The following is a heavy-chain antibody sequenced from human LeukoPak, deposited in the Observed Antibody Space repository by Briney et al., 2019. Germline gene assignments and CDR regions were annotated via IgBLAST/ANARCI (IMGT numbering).Heavy chain of an antibody. V-gene: IGHV3-15*07. Sequence: GRSLRLSCIASGFTFSNYGMHWVRQAPGKGLEWVGHIRSKADGGTPDYIAPVKGRFTISRDDSKDTLYLQMNSLNTEDTAMYYCTTRSPARYCSDGACYSSADYWGQGTLVTVSS. J-gene: IGHJ4*02. CDR3: TTRSPARYCSDGACYSSADY. CDR1: GFTFSNYG. CDR2: IRSKADGGTP. D-gene: IGHD2-15*01.